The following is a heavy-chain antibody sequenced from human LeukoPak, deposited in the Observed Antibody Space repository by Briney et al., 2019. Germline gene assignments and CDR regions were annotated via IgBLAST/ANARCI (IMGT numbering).Heavy chain of an antibody. V-gene: IGHV3-23*01. J-gene: IGHJ4*02. CDR1: GFTFSSHG. CDR3: AKDLVAGTVVPDY. Sequence: PGGTLRLSCAASGFTFSSHGMNWVRQAPGKGLEWVSGIRGDGVTTYYADSVKGRFTISRDNSKNTLYLQMNSLRAEDTAVYYCAKDLVAGTVVPDYWGQGTLVTVSS. CDR2: IRGDGVTT. D-gene: IGHD6-19*01.